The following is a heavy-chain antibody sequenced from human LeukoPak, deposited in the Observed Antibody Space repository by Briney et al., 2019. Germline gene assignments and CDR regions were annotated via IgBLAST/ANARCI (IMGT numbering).Heavy chain of an antibody. CDR1: GYTFTSYA. V-gene: IGHV7-4-1*02. D-gene: IGHD2-15*01. J-gene: IGHJ5*02. CDR3: AITGYATQSPSPEGYWFDP. Sequence: ASVKVSCKASGYTFTSYAMNWVRQAPGQGLEWMGWINTNTGNPTYAQGFTGRFVFSLDTSVSTAYLQISSLKAEDTAVYYCAITGYATQSPSPEGYWFDPWGQGTLVTVSS. CDR2: INTNTGNP.